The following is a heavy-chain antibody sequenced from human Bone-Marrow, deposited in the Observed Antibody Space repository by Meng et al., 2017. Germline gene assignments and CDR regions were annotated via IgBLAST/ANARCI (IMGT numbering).Heavy chain of an antibody. CDR3: ARGSGYHTTEYFQH. J-gene: IGHJ1*01. CDR2: IYSGGST. CDR1: GFTFNTYE. Sequence: GESLKISCAASGFTFNTYEMNWVRQAPGKGLEWVSVIYSGGSTYYADSVKGRFTISRDNSKNTLYLQMNSLRAEDTAVYYCARGSGYHTTEYFQHWGQGTLVTVSS. D-gene: IGHD3-22*01. V-gene: IGHV3-66*02.